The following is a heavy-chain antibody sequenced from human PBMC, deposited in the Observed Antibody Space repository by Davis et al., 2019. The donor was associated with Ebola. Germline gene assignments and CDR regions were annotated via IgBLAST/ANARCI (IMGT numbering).Heavy chain of an antibody. CDR2: INSDGSST. CDR1: GFTFSSYW. J-gene: IGHJ6*02. Sequence: HTGGSLRLSCAASGFTFSSYWMHWVRQAPGKGLVWVSRINSDGSSTSYADSVKGRFTISRDNAKNTLYLQMNSLRAEDTAVYYCARVEDIVVVPAAIPVLVYYYGMDVWGQGTTVTVSS. CDR3: ARVEDIVVVPAAIPVLVYYYGMDV. V-gene: IGHV3-74*01. D-gene: IGHD2-2*01.